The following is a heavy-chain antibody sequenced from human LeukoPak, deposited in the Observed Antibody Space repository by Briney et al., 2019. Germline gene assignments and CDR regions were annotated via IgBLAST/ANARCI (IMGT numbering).Heavy chain of an antibody. CDR1: GFTFSSYS. CDR2: ISSSSSTI. J-gene: IGHJ6*03. CDR3: AREGSSWYFYYMDV. D-gene: IGHD6-13*01. V-gene: IGHV3-48*01. Sequence: PGGSLRLSCTASGFTFSSYSMNWVRQAPGKGLEWVSNISSSSSTIYYADSVKGRFTISRDNAKNSLYMQMNSLRAEDTAVYYCAREGSSWYFYYMDVWGKGTTVTVSS.